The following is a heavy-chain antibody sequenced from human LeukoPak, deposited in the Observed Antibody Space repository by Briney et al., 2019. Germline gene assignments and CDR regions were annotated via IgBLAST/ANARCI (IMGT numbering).Heavy chain of an antibody. Sequence: PGGSLRLSCAASGFTFSSYSMNWVRRAPGKGLEWVSSISSSSSYIYYADSVKGRFTISRDNAKNSLYLQMNSLRAEDTAVYYCAREDDSSGSAFDIWGQGTMVTVSS. J-gene: IGHJ3*02. CDR1: GFTFSSYS. CDR2: ISSSSSYI. D-gene: IGHD3-22*01. V-gene: IGHV3-21*01. CDR3: AREDDSSGSAFDI.